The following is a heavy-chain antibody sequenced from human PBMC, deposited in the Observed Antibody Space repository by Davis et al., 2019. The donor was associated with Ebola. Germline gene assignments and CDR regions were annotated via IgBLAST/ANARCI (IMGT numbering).Heavy chain of an antibody. CDR1: GFTLSRYA. J-gene: IGHJ4*02. D-gene: IGHD6-25*01. CDR2: INAGNGYT. CDR3: ARDIAAAGTTDY. Sequence: AASVKVSCKASGFTLSRYALHWVRQAPGQRLEWMGWINAGNGYTKYSQKFQGRVSITVDTSASTVYVELSSLRFEDTAVYYCARDIAAAGTTDYWGQGTLVTVSS. V-gene: IGHV1-3*01.